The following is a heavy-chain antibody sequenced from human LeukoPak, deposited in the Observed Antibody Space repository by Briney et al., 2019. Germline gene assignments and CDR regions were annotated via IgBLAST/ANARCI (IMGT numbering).Heavy chain of an antibody. J-gene: IGHJ3*02. V-gene: IGHV3-48*01. Sequence: GGSLRLSCAASGFTFSSYNMNWVRQAPGKGLEWVSYISSGSSTIYYADSVKGRFTISRDNAKNSLYLQMSSLRPEDTAVYYCAKEGRWLQLGGAFDIWGQGTMVTVSS. CDR3: AKEGRWLQLGGAFDI. D-gene: IGHD5-24*01. CDR1: GFTFSSYN. CDR2: ISSGSSTI.